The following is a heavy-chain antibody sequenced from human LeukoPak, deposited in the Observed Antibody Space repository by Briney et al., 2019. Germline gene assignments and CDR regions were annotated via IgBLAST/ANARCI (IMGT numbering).Heavy chain of an antibody. V-gene: IGHV4-4*02. D-gene: IGHD3-10*01. Sequence: SETLSLTCAVSGGSISSSNWWSWVRQPPGKGLEWIGEIYHSGSTNYNPSLKSRVAISVDTSKNQFSLKLSSVTAADTAVYYCAGHSGSKYYFDYWGQGTLVTVSS. CDR1: GGSISSSNW. CDR3: AGHSGSKYYFDY. CDR2: IYHSGST. J-gene: IGHJ4*02.